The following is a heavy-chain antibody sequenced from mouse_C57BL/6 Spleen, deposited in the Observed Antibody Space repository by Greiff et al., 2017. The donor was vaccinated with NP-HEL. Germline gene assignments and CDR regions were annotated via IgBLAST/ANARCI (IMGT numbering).Heavy chain of an antibody. CDR2: ISSGSSTI. CDR1: GFTFSDYG. J-gene: IGHJ4*01. Sequence: EVKLVESGGGLVKPGGSLKLSCAASGFTFSDYGMHWVRQAPEKGLEWVAYISSGSSTIYYVDTVKGRFTISRDNAKNTLFLQMTSLRSEDTAMYYCARSPPYYYAMDYWGQGTSVTVSS. CDR3: ARSPPYYYAMDY. V-gene: IGHV5-17*01.